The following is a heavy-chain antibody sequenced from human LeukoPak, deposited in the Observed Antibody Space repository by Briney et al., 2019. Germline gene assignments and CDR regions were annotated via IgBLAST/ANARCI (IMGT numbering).Heavy chain of an antibody. V-gene: IGHV1-18*01. CDR1: GYTFTSYG. D-gene: IGHD1-26*01. J-gene: IGHJ6*03. Sequence: EASVKVSCKASGYTFTSYGISWVRQAPGQGLEWMGWISAYNGNTDYAQKLQGRVTMTTDTSTSTAYMELRSLRSDDTAVYYCARDVHDSGSYWGLSSNYMDVWGKGTTVTVSS. CDR2: ISAYNGNT. CDR3: ARDVHDSGSYWGLSSNYMDV.